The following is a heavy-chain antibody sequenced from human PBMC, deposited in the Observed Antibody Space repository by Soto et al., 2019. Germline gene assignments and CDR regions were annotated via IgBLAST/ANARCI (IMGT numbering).Heavy chain of an antibody. J-gene: IGHJ4*01. Sequence: QPGGSLRLSCAASGFTFSSHGMHWVRQAPGKGLEWVAVIGHEGSKANYADSVKGRFTVSRDNSKNTLYLQMNSLRAEDTGVYYGAKDGNAIGVMYYFDFWGLGTLVTDSS. CDR2: IGHEGSKA. CDR3: AKDGNAIGVMYYFDF. V-gene: IGHV3-30*18. D-gene: IGHD2-21*01. CDR1: GFTFSSHG.